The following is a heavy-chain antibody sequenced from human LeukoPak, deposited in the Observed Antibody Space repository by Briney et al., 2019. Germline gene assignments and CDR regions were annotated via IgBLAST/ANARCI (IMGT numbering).Heavy chain of an antibody. J-gene: IGHJ4*02. CDR1: GGSFSNYV. D-gene: IGHD3-22*01. CDR3: ASHYDSSGSSLRQLDF. V-gene: IGHV1-69*13. CDR2: IIPLFRTA. Sequence: SVKVSCKSSGGSFSNYVFAWVRQAPGRGLEWMGGIIPLFRTANYAQKFQGRVTITADESTTTVYMDLSSLKSEDTAIYYCASHYDSSGSSLRQLDFWGQGTPVTVSS.